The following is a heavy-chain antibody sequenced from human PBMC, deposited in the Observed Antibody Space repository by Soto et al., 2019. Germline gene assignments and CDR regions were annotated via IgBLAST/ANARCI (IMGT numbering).Heavy chain of an antibody. CDR2: IWYDGSNK. Sequence: QVQLVESGGGVVQPGRSLRLSCAASGFTFSSYGMHWVRQAPGKGLEWVAVIWYDGSNKYYADSVKGRFTISRDNSKNTLYLQMNSLGAEDTAVYYCARDPGGGAIAVAGGMDVWGQGTTVTVSS. CDR3: ARDPGGGAIAVAGGMDV. J-gene: IGHJ6*02. V-gene: IGHV3-33*01. CDR1: GFTFSSYG. D-gene: IGHD6-19*01.